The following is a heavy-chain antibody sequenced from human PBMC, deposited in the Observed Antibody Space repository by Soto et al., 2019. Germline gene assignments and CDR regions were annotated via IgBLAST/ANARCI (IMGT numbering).Heavy chain of an antibody. V-gene: IGHV3-23*01. J-gene: IGHJ5*02. CDR3: AMHRGELTFSVNWFDP. Sequence: GGSLRLSCEVSGLTFGMYAMSWVRQAPEKGLEWVSSISGSGGRTYYADSVKGRFIISRDNSKNTLHLEMNGLRADDTAVYYCAMHRGELTFSVNWFDPWGQGTLVTVSS. D-gene: IGHD3-16*02. CDR1: GLTFGMYA. CDR2: ISGSGGRT.